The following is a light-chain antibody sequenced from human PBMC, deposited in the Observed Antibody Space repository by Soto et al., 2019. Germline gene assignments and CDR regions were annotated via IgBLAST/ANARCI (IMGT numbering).Light chain of an antibody. CDR3: HQYGISP. J-gene: IGKJ4*01. CDR1: QSVSSNY. CDR2: GAS. V-gene: IGKV3-20*01. Sequence: EIVLTQSPGTLSLSPGERATLSCRASQSVSSNYLAWYQQKPGQAPRLLIYGASSRSTGIPDRFSGSGSGTEFSLTISRLEAVDFAVYYCHQYGISPFGGGTKVEIK.